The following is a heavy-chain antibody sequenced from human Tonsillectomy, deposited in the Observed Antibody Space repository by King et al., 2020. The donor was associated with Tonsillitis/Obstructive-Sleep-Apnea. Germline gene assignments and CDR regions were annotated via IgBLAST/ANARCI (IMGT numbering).Heavy chain of an antibody. CDR3: ARAPSTSYFYYYYMDV. Sequence: TLKESGPVLVKPTETLTLTCTVSGFSLSNARMGVSWIRQPPGKALEWLAHIFSNDEKSYSTSLNSRLTISKDTSRSQVVLTMTNMDPVDTATYYCARAPSTSYFYYYYMDVWGKGNTVTVSS. D-gene: IGHD2-2*01. CDR1: GFSLSNARMG. CDR2: IFSNDEK. J-gene: IGHJ6*03. V-gene: IGHV2-26*01.